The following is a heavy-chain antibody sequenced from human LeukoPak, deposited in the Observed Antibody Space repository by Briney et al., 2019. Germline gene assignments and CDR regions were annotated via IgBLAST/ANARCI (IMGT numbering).Heavy chain of an antibody. CDR3: ARSDSSGWKDY. CDR2: INPNSGGT. D-gene: IGHD6-19*01. V-gene: IGHV1-2*02. J-gene: IGHJ4*02. Sequence: GASVKVSCKASGYTFTGYYMHWVRQAPGQGLEWMGWINPNSGGTNYAQKFQGRVTTTRDTSISTAYMELSRLVSDDTAVYYCARSDSSGWKDYWGQGTLVTVSS. CDR1: GYTFTGYY.